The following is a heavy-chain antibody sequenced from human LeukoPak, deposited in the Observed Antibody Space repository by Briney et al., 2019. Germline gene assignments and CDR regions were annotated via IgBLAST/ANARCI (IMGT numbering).Heavy chain of an antibody. J-gene: IGHJ4*02. CDR3: ARGLGYPVPASIPDY. CDR2: INPNSGGT. D-gene: IGHD2-2*01. V-gene: IGHV1-2*02. Sequence: ASVHVSFMSCGYAFTDYYMHWVRQAPGQGLAGMGWINPNSGGTKYAQKFQGRVTMTRDTSISTAYIELSRLGSDDTAVYYCARGLGYPVPASIPDYWGQGTLVTVSS. CDR1: GYAFTDYY.